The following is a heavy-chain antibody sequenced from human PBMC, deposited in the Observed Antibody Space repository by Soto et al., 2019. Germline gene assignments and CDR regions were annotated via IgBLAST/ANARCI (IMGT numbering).Heavy chain of an antibody. CDR3: ARQAYDSCDYFDY. CDR1: GGSISSGGYS. CDR2: IYHSGST. J-gene: IGHJ4*02. V-gene: IGHV4-30-2*01. D-gene: IGHD3-22*01. Sequence: SETLSLTCAVSGGSISSGGYSWSWIRQPPGKGLEWIGYIYHSGSTYYNPSLKSRVTISVDRSKNQFSLKLSSVTAADTAVYYCARQAYDSCDYFDYWGQGTLVTVSS.